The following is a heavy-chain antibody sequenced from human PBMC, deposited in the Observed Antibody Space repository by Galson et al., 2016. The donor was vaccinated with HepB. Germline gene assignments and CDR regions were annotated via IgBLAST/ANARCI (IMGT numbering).Heavy chain of an antibody. V-gene: IGHV6-1*01. J-gene: IGHJ4*02. CDR1: GDSVSRENAG. Sequence: CAISGDSVSRENAGWNWIRQSPSRGLEWLGKTYYRSKWYSDYAPSVRSRITISADTSKNQFSLQFKSVTPEDTAVYYCARHWDSTWYYFDYWGQGTLVTVSS. D-gene: IGHD1-7*01. CDR3: ARHWDSTWYYFDY. CDR2: TYYRSKWYS.